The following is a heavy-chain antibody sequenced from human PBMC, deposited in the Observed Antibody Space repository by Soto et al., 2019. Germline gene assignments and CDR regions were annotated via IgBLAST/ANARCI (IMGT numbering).Heavy chain of an antibody. V-gene: IGHV3-48*02. D-gene: IGHD6-19*01. CDR3: ARSVEGHFDY. CDR1: GFKFSIYS. J-gene: IGHJ4*02. Sequence: GGSLRLSCVASGFKFSIYSMNWVRQAPGKGLEWSAYMTSDTKTIKYADSVKGRFTISRDNAKNSVYLQMNSLSDGDTAVYYCARSVEGHFDYWGQGTVVTVSS. CDR2: MTSDTKTI.